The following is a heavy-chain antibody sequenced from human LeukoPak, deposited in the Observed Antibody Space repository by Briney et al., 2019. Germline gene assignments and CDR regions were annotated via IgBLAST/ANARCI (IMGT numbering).Heavy chain of an antibody. Sequence: SETLSLTCTVSGGSISSYYWSWIRQPPGKRLEWIGHIYYSGSTNYNPSLKSRVTISVDTSKNQFSLKLSSVTAADTAVYYCANRSSIWSGYQDTLYYFDSWGQGTLVTVSS. CDR2: IYYSGST. V-gene: IGHV4-59*01. D-gene: IGHD3-3*01. CDR1: GGSISSYY. CDR3: ANRSSIWSGYQDTLYYFDS. J-gene: IGHJ4*02.